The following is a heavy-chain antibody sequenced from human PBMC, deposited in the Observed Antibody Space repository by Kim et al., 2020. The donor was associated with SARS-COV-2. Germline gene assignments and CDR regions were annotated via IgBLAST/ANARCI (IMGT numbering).Heavy chain of an antibody. J-gene: IGHJ5*02. V-gene: IGHV3-23*01. CDR1: GFIFSNYD. CDR2: IGGSGDIT. CDR3: AGMWT. Sequence: GGSLRLSCAVSGFIFSNYDMSWVRQAPGKGLEWVSRIGGSGDITNYADSVKGRFTISRDNSENILYLQMNSLRVEDTAVYYCAGMWTWGEGTLVTVSS. D-gene: IGHD2-21*01.